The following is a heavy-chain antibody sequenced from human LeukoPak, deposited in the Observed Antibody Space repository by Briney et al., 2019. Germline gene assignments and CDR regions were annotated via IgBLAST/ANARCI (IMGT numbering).Heavy chain of an antibody. D-gene: IGHD2-15*01. J-gene: IGHJ4*02. V-gene: IGHV4-39*01. Sequence: PSETLSLTCTVPGGSISSSSYYWGWIRQPPGKGLEWIGSIYYSGSTYYNPSLKSRGTISVDTSKNQFSLKLSSVTAADTAVYYCARQDIVVVVAATDYFDYWGQGTLVTVSS. CDR3: ARQDIVVVVAATDYFDY. CDR2: IYYSGST. CDR1: GGSISSSSYY.